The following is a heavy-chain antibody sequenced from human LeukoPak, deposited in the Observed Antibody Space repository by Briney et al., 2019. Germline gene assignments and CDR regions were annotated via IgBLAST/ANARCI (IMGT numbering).Heavy chain of an antibody. V-gene: IGHV4-59*08. CDR2: IYSSGST. CDR3: ARGLWFGDENPPYFDY. CDR1: GGSIRGYY. J-gene: IGHJ4*02. D-gene: IGHD3-10*01. Sequence: PSETLSLTCNVSGGSIRGYYWSWIRQPPGKGLEWIGYIYSSGSTNYNPSLKSRVTMSVDTSKNQFSLKLSSVTAADTAVYYCARGLWFGDENPPYFDYWGQGILVTVSS.